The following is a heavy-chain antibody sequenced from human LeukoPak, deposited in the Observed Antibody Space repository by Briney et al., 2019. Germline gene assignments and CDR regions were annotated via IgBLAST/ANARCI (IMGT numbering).Heavy chain of an antibody. CDR2: INPNSGGT. CDR1: GYTFTGYY. J-gene: IGHJ4*02. CDR3: ASLSIVGATTGFDY. Sequence: ASVKVSCKASGYTFTGYYMHWVRQAPGQGLEWMGWINPNSGGTNYAQKFQGWVTMTRDTSISTAYMELSRLRSDDTAVYYCASLSIVGATTGFDYWGQGTLVTVSS. D-gene: IGHD1-26*01. V-gene: IGHV1-2*04.